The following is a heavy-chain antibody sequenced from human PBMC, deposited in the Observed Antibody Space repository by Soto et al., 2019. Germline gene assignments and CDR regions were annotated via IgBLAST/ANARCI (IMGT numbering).Heavy chain of an antibody. J-gene: IGHJ4*02. D-gene: IGHD2-2*02. CDR2: IYPGDSDT. CDR1: GYSFTSYW. V-gene: IGHV5-51*01. Sequence: TGESLKISCKGSGYSFTSYWIGWVRQMPGKGLEWMGIIYPGDSDTRYSPSFQGQVTISADKSISTAYLQWSSLKASDTAMYYCARQFYCSSTSCYIGIDYWGQGTLVTVSS. CDR3: ARQFYCSSTSCYIGIDY.